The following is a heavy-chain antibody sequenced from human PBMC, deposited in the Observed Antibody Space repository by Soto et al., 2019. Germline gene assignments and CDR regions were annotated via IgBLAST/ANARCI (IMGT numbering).Heavy chain of an antibody. J-gene: IGHJ4*02. CDR2: IVPMINKI. Sequence: QVQLGQSGAEVERPGSSVKVSCKTSGGTTSSYTIGWVRQAPGQGLEWMGNIVPMINKIDYAQKFQGRVTITADKSTRTVYMELNSLRSEDTAVYFCALRTGNWNPLADWGQGTLVTVSS. V-gene: IGHV1-69*02. CDR1: GGTTSSYT. D-gene: IGHD1-1*01. CDR3: ALRTGNWNPLAD.